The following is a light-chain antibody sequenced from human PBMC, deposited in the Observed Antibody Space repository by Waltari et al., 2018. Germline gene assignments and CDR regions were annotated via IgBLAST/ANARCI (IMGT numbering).Light chain of an antibody. CDR1: ALAKQF. Sequence: SFELTQPPSVSVSPGETARITCSGDALAKQFAYGHLQRPGQAPVVVIEKDSERPSGIPERFSGSSSGTTVTLIISGVQAEDEADYYCHSADISGFYRGIFGGGTKLTVL. J-gene: IGLJ2*01. CDR2: KDS. CDR3: HSADISGFYRGI. V-gene: IGLV3-25*03.